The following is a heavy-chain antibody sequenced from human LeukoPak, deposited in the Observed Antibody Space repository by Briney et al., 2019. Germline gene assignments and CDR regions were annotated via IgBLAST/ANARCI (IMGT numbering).Heavy chain of an antibody. V-gene: IGHV6-1*01. Sequence: SQTLSLTCALSGDSVSSNSAAWNWIRQSPSRGLEWLGRTYYRSKLYNDYAVSVKSRITIDPDTSKNQFSLQLNSVTPEDTAVYYCARQETTVTTPFDYWGQGTLVTVSS. J-gene: IGHJ4*02. CDR1: GDSVSSNSAA. CDR3: ARQETTVTTPFDY. CDR2: TYYRSKLYN. D-gene: IGHD4-17*01.